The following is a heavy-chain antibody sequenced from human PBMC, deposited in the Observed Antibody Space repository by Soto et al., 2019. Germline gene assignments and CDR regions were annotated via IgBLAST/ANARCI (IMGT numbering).Heavy chain of an antibody. V-gene: IGHV1-18*01. CDR2: IATYNSNK. CDR1: GDTFTNFG. Sequence: HLVQSGPEVKQPGASGTVSCKTSGDTFTNFGLSWVRQAPGQGLEWMGWIATYNSNKNYAQKFQGRLTLTTDTSTSTAYMELKSLGYDDTAVYYCARVLRGVVNWFDPWGQGTLVTVSS. J-gene: IGHJ5*02. CDR3: ARVLRGVVNWFDP. D-gene: IGHD3-10*01.